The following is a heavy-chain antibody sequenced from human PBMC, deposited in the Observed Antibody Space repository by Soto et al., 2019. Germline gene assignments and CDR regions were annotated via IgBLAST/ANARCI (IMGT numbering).Heavy chain of an antibody. CDR3: AKDFEHYYDSSGYGYFQH. D-gene: IGHD3-22*01. V-gene: IGHV3-23*01. CDR1: GFTFSSYA. J-gene: IGHJ1*01. CDR2: ISGSGGST. Sequence: HPGGSLRLSCAASGFTFSSYAMSWVRQAPGKGLEWVSAISGSGGSTYYADSVKGRFTISRDNSKNTLYLQMNSLRAEDTAVYYCAKDFEHYYDSSGYGYFQHWGQGTLVTVSS.